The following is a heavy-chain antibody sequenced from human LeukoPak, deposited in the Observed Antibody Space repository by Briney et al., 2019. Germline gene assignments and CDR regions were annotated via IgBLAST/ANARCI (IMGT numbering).Heavy chain of an antibody. CDR2: INTDGSST. D-gene: IGHD6-13*01. J-gene: IGHJ4*02. V-gene: IGHV3-74*01. CDR3: ARGGWDSSSWTIYYFDY. CDR1: GFTFSSYA. Sequence: PGGSLRLSCAASGFTFSSYAMSWVRQAPGKGLVWVSRINTDGSSTSYADSVKGRFTISRDNAKNTLYLQMNSLRAEDTAVYYCARGGWDSSSWTIYYFDYWGQGTLVTVSS.